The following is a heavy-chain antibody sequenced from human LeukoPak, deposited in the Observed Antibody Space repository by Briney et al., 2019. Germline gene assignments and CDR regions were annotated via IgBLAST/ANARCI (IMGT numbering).Heavy chain of an antibody. V-gene: IGHV1-2*02. Sequence: GASVTVSCKASGYTFTGYYMHWVRQAPGQGLEWMGWINPNSGGTNYAQKFQGRVTMTRDTSISTAYMELSRLRSDDTAVYYCARLTTVTTYVMDVWGQGTTVTVSS. D-gene: IGHD4-11*01. CDR3: ARLTTVTTYVMDV. CDR2: INPNSGGT. J-gene: IGHJ6*02. CDR1: GYTFTGYY.